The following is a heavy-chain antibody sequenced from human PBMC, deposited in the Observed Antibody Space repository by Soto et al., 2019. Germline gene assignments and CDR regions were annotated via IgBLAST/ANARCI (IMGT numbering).Heavy chain of an antibody. CDR1: GFTFSSYG. CDR3: ARDLMNTVTTFFYYYYGMDV. CDR2: ISYDGSNK. Sequence: GGSLRLSCAASGFTFSSYGMHWVRQAPGKGLEWVAVISYDGSNKYYADSVKGRFTISRDNSENTLYLQMNSLRAEDTAVYYCARDLMNTVTTFFYYYYGMDVWGQGTTVTVSS. D-gene: IGHD4-4*01. V-gene: IGHV3-30*19. J-gene: IGHJ6*02.